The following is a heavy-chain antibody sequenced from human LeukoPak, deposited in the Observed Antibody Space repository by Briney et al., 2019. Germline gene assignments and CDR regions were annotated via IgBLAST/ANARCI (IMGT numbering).Heavy chain of an antibody. D-gene: IGHD6-13*01. CDR1: EYSFPNYC. Sequence: GESLKISCKHSEYSFPNYCIGWVRQMPGKGLEWMGIIYPDDSDTRYSPSFQGQVTISADKSISTAYLQWSSLKASDTAMYYCARWSGYRGTLDIWGQGTMVTASS. CDR2: IYPDDSDT. J-gene: IGHJ3*02. V-gene: IGHV5-51*01. CDR3: ARWSGYRGTLDI.